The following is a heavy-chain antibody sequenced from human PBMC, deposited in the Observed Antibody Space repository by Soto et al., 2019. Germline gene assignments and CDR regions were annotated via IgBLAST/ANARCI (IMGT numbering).Heavy chain of an antibody. J-gene: IGHJ4*02. CDR3: ARVQGITIFGVVSHYFDY. V-gene: IGHV3-53*04. CDR1: GFTVSSNY. CDR2: IYSGGST. Sequence: GGSLRLSCAASGFTVSSNYMSWVRQAPGKGLEWVSVIYSGGSTYYADSVKGRFTISRHNSKNTLYLQMNSLRAEDTAVYYCARVQGITIFGVVSHYFDYWGQGTLVTVSS. D-gene: IGHD3-3*01.